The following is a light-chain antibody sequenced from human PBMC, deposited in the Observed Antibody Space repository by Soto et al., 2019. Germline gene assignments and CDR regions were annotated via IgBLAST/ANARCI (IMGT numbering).Light chain of an antibody. Sequence: DIQMTQSPSTLSASVGDRVTITCRASQSISTWLAWYQQKPGKAPKVLMYKASSLESGVPSRFSGSGSGTDFTLTISRLQPDDFATYYCQQYDSSPWTFGEGTKVEIK. J-gene: IGKJ1*01. CDR2: KAS. CDR3: QQYDSSPWT. V-gene: IGKV1-5*03. CDR1: QSISTW.